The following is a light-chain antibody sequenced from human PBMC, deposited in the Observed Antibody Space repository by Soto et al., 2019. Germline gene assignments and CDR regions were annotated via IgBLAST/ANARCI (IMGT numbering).Light chain of an antibody. Sequence: QAVVIQEPSLTVSPGETVTLTCASSTGAVTGASYPTWLQQKPGQAPRALVHSTSIKHSWTPARFSGSLLGDKAALTLSGVQPEDEADYYCLLYYGNVQVFGIGTKLTVL. V-gene: IGLV7-43*01. CDR1: TGAVTGASY. CDR3: LLYYGNVQV. J-gene: IGLJ3*02. CDR2: STS.